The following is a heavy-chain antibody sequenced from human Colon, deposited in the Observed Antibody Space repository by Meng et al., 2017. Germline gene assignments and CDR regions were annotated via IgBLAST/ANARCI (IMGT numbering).Heavy chain of an antibody. Sequence: SLMTSLASSGFMFDDYAMHWVRLTPGTGLEWGSGISWISFCTGYAESVEGRFTIYRDNANNSLYLHMDSLRPEDMALYYCAKDIYPYTNYVFGQSNGFDIWGQGTMVTVSS. D-gene: IGHD4-11*01. CDR3: AKDIYPYTNYVFGQSNGFDI. J-gene: IGHJ3*02. V-gene: IGHV3-9*03. CDR1: GFMFDDYA. CDR2: ISWISFCT.